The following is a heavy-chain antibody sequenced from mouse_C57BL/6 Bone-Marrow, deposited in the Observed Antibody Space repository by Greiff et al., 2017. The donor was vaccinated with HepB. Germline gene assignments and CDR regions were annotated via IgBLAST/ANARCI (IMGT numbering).Heavy chain of an antibody. CDR2: ISNGGGST. J-gene: IGHJ1*03. Sequence: EVKLMESGGGLVQPGGSLKLSCAASGFTFSDYYMYWVRQTPEKRLEWVAYISNGGGSTYYPDTVKGRFTISRDNAKNTRYLQMSRLKSEDTAMYYCARLNYGSSHWYFDVWGTGTTVTVSS. CDR3: ARLNYGSSHWYFDV. V-gene: IGHV5-12*01. D-gene: IGHD1-1*01. CDR1: GFTFSDYY.